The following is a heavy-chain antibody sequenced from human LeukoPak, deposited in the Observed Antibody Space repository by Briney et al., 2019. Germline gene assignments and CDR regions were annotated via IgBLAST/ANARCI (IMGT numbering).Heavy chain of an antibody. D-gene: IGHD3-10*01. CDR3: ARDTFYYGSGSYYNGGSDY. V-gene: IGHV1-46*01. CDR2: INPSGGTT. J-gene: IGHJ4*02. Sequence: GASVKVSCKASGYTFTNYYILWVRQAPGQGLEWMGIINPSGGTTTYAQKFQGRVTMTRDMSTSTVYMELSRLRSDDTAVYYCARDTFYYGSGSYYNGGSDYWGQGTLVTVSS. CDR1: GYTFTNYY.